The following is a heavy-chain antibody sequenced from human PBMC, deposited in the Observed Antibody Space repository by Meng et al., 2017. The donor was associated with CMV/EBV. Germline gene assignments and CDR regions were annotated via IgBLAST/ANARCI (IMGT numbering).Heavy chain of an antibody. CDR3: ARGRYYDFWSGSDGMDV. D-gene: IGHD3-3*01. V-gene: IGHV4-34*01. CDR1: GGSFSGYY. CDR2: INHSGST. Sequence: GSLRLSCAVYGGSFSGYYWSWIRQPPGKGLEWIGEINHSGSTNYNPSLKSRVTISVDTSKNQFSLKLSSVTAADTAVYYCARGRYYDFWSGSDGMDVWGQGTTVTVSS. J-gene: IGHJ6*02.